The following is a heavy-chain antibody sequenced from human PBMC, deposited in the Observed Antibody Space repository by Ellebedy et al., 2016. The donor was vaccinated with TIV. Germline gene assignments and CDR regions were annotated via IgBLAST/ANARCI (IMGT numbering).Heavy chain of an antibody. D-gene: IGHD3-10*01. CDR3: TRGLGSGSGRDGMDV. J-gene: IGHJ6*02. CDR2: IYYTGST. V-gene: IGHV4-39*07. Sequence: SETLSLTXTVSGGSISSGDSYWSWIRQPPGKGLEWIGTIYYTGSTSYNPSLKSRVTMSVDTSKNQFSLNLNSVTAADTAVYFCTRGLGSGSGRDGMDVWGQGTTVTVSS. CDR1: GGSISSGDSY.